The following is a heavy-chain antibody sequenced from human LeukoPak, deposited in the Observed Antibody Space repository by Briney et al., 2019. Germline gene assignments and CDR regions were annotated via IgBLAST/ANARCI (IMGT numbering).Heavy chain of an antibody. Sequence: ASVMVSCKASGYSFTDYYIHWARQAPGQGLEWMGWINPKGGGINYAPEFQGRVTMTRDTSITTAHMELNSLRSDDTAMYYCARDTCDGGDCFNWFDPWGQGTLVTVSS. D-gene: IGHD2-21*02. CDR3: ARDTCDGGDCFNWFDP. J-gene: IGHJ5*02. CDR1: GYSFTDYY. V-gene: IGHV1-2*02. CDR2: INPKGGGI.